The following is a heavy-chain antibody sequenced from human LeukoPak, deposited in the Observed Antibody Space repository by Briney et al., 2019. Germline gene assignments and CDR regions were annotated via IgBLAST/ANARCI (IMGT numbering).Heavy chain of an antibody. V-gene: IGHV3-21*06. D-gene: IGHD2-2*01. CDR3: ARADCSGSTCYLRHSWFDP. CDR1: GFTLSTFD. CDR2: ISTSSRYI. Sequence: GGSLRLSCAASGFTLSTFDMNWIRQAPGKGLEWVSSISTSSRYIYYRDSVKGRFTISRGDAKNSLYLQMNSLTVEDTAFYYCARADCSGSTCYLRHSWFDPWGQGTLVTVSS. J-gene: IGHJ5*02.